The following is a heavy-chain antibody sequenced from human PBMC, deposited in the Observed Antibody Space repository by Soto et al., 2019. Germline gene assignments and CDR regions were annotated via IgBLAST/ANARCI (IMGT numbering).Heavy chain of an antibody. CDR2: ISYDGSNK. CDR3: AKVSVAEWVYYYYYGMDV. CDR1: GFTFSSYG. Sequence: QVQLVESGGGVVQPGRSLRLSCAASGFTFSSYGMHWVRQAPGKGLEWVAVISYDGSNKYYADSVKGRFTISRDNSKNTLYLQMSSLRAEDTAVYYCAKVSVAEWVYYYYYGMDVWGQGTTVTVSS. V-gene: IGHV3-30*18. J-gene: IGHJ6*02. D-gene: IGHD1-26*01.